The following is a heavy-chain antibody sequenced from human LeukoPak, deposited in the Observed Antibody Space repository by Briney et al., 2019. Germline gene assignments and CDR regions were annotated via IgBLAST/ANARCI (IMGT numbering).Heavy chain of an antibody. CDR3: ARWAQYQLLYSFNYGMDV. V-gene: IGHV3-33*01. CDR1: GLKFRNYG. J-gene: IGHJ6*02. D-gene: IGHD2-2*02. Sequence: GGSLRLSCTASGLKFRNYGMHWVRQAPGKGLEWVSIIWYDGSNKYYADSVKGRFSISRDNAKDSLYLQMSSLRAEDTAIYYCARWAQYQLLYSFNYGMDVWGQGTAVTVS. CDR2: IWYDGSNK.